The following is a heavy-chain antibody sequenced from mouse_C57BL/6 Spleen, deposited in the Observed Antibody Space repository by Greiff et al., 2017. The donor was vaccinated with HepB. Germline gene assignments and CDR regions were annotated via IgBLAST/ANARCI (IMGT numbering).Heavy chain of an antibody. CDR2: IYPSDSET. V-gene: IGHV1-61*01. CDR1: GYTFTSYW. D-gene: IGHD2-5*01. CDR3: ARRYSNPYYFDY. J-gene: IGHJ2*01. Sequence: QVQLQQPGAELVRPGSSVKLSCKASGYTFTSYWMDWVKQRPGQGLEWIGNIYPSDSETHYNQKFKDKATLTVDKSSSTAYMQLSSLTSEDSAVYYCARRYSNPYYFDYWGQGTTLTVSS.